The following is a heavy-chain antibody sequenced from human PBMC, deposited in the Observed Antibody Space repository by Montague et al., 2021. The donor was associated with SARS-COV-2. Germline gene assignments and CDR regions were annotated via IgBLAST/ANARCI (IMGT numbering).Heavy chain of an antibody. CDR3: ATGVKWNGVFDY. J-gene: IGHJ4*03. V-gene: IGHV3-48*03. Sequence: SLRLSCAASGFTFSNFEMNWVRQAPGKGLEWVSHISVSGNTIYYADSLRGRFTISRDNGKSSVYLQMNNQRGEDTAVYYCATGVKWNGVFDYWGQGTTVTVSS. CDR2: ISVSGNTI. CDR1: GFTFSNFE. D-gene: IGHD1-26*01.